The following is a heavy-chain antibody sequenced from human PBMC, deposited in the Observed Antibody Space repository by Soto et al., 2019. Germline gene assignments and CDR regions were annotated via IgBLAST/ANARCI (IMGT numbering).Heavy chain of an antibody. V-gene: IGHV3-64D*06. CDR1: GFTFSSYA. CDR3: VKEGDSSGYYDY. Sequence: GSLRLSCSASGFTFSSYALHWVRQAPGKGLEYVSALSRDGGNTYYADSVKGRFTISRDNSRNTLHLQMSSLRAEDTAVYYCVKEGDSSGYYDYWGQGTLVTVSS. J-gene: IGHJ4*02. CDR2: LSRDGGNT. D-gene: IGHD3-22*01.